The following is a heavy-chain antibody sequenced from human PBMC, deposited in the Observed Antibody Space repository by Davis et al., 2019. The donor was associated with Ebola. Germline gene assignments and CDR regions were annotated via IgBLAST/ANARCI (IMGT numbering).Heavy chain of an antibody. CDR2: ISSSSTI. Sequence: GESLKISCAASGFTFSSYSMHWVRQAPGPGLEWVSSISSSSTIYYADSVKGRFTISRDNAKNSLYLQMNSLRDEDTAVYYCARVGDMITFGGALDAFDIWGQGTMVTVSS. J-gene: IGHJ3*02. D-gene: IGHD3-16*01. V-gene: IGHV3-48*02. CDR3: ARVGDMITFGGALDAFDI. CDR1: GFTFSSYS.